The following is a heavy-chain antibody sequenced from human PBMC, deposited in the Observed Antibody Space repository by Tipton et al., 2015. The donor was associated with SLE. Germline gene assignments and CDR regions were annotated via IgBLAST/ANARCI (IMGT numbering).Heavy chain of an antibody. CDR2: IYYSGST. CDR1: GGSISSHY. V-gene: IGHV4-59*11. CDR3: ARGEPYGVRGATPDY. D-gene: IGHD3-10*01. Sequence: TLSLTCTVSGGSISSHYWSWIRQPPGKGLEWIGYIYYSGSTNYNPSLKSRVTMSVDTSKNQFSLKLSSVTAADTAVYYCARGEPYGVRGATPDYWGQGTLVTVSS. J-gene: IGHJ4*02.